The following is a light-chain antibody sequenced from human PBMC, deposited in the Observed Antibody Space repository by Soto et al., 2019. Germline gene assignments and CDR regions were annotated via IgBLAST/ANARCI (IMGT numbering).Light chain of an antibody. J-gene: IGLJ1*01. CDR1: GSDVGGYKY. CDR3: SSYASSSPFV. CDR2: DVS. V-gene: IGLV2-14*01. Sequence: QSALTQPDAVSGSPGQSITISCTGTGSDVGGYKYVSWYQQLPGKAPKLMIYDVSYRPSGVSDRFSGSKSGNTASLIISGLQAEDEADYYCSSYASSSPFVFGTGTKVTVL.